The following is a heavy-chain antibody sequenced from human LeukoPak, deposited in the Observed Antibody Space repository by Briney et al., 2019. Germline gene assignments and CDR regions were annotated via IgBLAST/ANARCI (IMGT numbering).Heavy chain of an antibody. J-gene: IGHJ3*02. CDR2: IDPNSGGT. Sequence: ASVKVSCKASGYPFIGYYIHWVRQAPGQGLEGMGWIDPNSGGTNYVHNFQGRVTMTRDTSISTAYMELSSLRSDDTAVYYCARAHNYYDSSGYHIDAFDIWGQGTTVTVSS. CDR1: GYPFIGYY. D-gene: IGHD3-22*01. CDR3: ARAHNYYDSSGYHIDAFDI. V-gene: IGHV1-2*02.